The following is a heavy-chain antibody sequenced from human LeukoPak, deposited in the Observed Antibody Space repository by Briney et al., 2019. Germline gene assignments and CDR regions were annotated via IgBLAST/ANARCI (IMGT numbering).Heavy chain of an antibody. Sequence: ASVKVSCKASGYTFTSYAMHWVRQAPGQRLEWMGWINAGNGNTKYSQKFQGRVTITRDTSASTAYMELSSLRSEDTAVYYCARGCSSTSCESDYFDYWGQGTLVTVSS. J-gene: IGHJ4*02. CDR3: ARGCSSTSCESDYFDY. D-gene: IGHD2-2*01. CDR2: INAGNGNT. V-gene: IGHV1-3*01. CDR1: GYTFTSYA.